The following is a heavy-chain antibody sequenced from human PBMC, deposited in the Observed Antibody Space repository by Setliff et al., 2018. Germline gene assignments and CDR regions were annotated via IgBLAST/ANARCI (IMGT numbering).Heavy chain of an antibody. CDR1: GYTFASYD. D-gene: IGHD5-18*01. CDR2: MNPNSGNT. V-gene: IGHV1-8*03. CDR3: ARVRLGLPMVDY. J-gene: IGHJ4*02. Sequence: ASVKVSCKASGYTFASYDINWVRQATGQGLEWMGWMNPNSGNTGYAQKFQGRVTITRNTSISTAYMELSSLRSDDTAVYYCARVRLGLPMVDYWGQGTLVTVSS.